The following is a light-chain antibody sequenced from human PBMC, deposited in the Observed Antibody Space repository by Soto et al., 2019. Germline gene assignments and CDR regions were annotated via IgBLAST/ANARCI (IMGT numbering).Light chain of an antibody. CDR1: QRISNH. J-gene: IGKJ1*01. V-gene: IGKV1-39*01. CDR2: AAS. Sequence: DIQMTQSPSSLSAAVEDRVIITCRASQRISNHLNWYQQKPGKAPKLLIFAASSLQSGVPSRFSGSRSGPDFTLTISSLQPEDFATYYCQQSYSSPPTFVQGTKVEIK. CDR3: QQSYSSPPT.